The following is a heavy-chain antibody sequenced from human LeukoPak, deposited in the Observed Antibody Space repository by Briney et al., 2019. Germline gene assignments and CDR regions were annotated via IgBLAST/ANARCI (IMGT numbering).Heavy chain of an antibody. CDR1: GYSFTSYW. J-gene: IGHJ4*02. CDR2: IYPGDSDT. Sequence: GESLKISCKGSGYSFTSYWIGWVRQMPGKGLEWMGIIYPGDSDTRYSPSFQGQVTISADKSIFTAYLQWSSLKASDTAMYYCARKYYYGSGSYYNTYYFDHWGQGTLVTVSS. CDR3: ARKYYYGSGSYYNTYYFDH. D-gene: IGHD3-10*01. V-gene: IGHV5-51*01.